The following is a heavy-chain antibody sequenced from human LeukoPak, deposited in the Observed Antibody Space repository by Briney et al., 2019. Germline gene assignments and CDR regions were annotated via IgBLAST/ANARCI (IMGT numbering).Heavy chain of an antibody. J-gene: IGHJ4*02. Sequence: PSETLSLTCAVSGGSISSSNWWSWVRQPPGKGLEWIGEIYHSGSTNYNPSLKSRVTISIDKSKNQFPLKLSSVTAADTAVYYCARKSSSWSRFDYWGQGTLVTVSS. D-gene: IGHD6-13*01. CDR2: IYHSGST. CDR1: GGSISSSNW. V-gene: IGHV4-4*02. CDR3: ARKSSSWSRFDY.